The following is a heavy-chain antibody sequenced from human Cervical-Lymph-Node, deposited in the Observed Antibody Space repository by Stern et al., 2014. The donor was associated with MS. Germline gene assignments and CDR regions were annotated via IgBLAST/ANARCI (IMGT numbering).Heavy chain of an antibody. D-gene: IGHD1-14*01. Sequence: EVQLEESGAELIRPGGSLKISCKGSGFKFSIYWIAWVRQMPGKGLEWMGINYPGDSETRYSPSFKGQVTMSTDKSTSTAYLQRSSLNTSDTAMYFCARQTTAWASDVWGQGTLVTVSS. CDR1: GFKFSIYW. CDR3: ARQTTAWASDV. V-gene: IGHV5-51*01. CDR2: NYPGDSET. J-gene: IGHJ4*02.